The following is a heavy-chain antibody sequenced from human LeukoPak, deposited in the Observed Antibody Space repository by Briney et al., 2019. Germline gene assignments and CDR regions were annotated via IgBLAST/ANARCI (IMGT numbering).Heavy chain of an antibody. CDR2: ISPNSGGT. V-gene: IGHV1-2*06. D-gene: IGHD2-2*01. Sequence: ASVKVSCKASGYTFSDYYLHWVRLAPGQGLEWMGRISPNSGGTDYAQKFQGKATMTRDASISTAYMDLNRLRSDDTAIYYCARQLETTSWFDYWGQGTLVIVSS. CDR3: ARQLETTSWFDY. J-gene: IGHJ4*02. CDR1: GYTFSDYY.